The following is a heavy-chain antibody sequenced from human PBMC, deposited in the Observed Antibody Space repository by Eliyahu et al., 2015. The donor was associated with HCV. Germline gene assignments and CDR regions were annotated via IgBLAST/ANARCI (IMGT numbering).Heavy chain of an antibody. CDR2: IHYRGST. CDR1: GGSITTYY. D-gene: IGHD6-19*01. V-gene: IGHV4-59*01. CDR3: ASGGGGIAVTGTGGWFDP. J-gene: IGHJ5*02. Sequence: QVQLQESGPGLVKPSETLSLTCTVSGGSITTYYWSWIRQPPGKGLEWIGYIHYRGSTNYNPSLKSRVTISLDTSKNQVSLKLTSVTAADTAVYYCASGGGGIAVTGTGGWFDPWGQGTLVTVSS.